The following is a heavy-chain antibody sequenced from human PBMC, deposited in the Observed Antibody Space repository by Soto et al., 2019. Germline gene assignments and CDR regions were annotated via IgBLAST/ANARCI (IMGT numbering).Heavy chain of an antibody. D-gene: IGHD6-19*01. CDR2: ISAYNGNT. V-gene: IGHV1-18*01. CDR1: CYTFTSYG. CDR3: ARGISSSGWYFTDY. J-gene: IGHJ4*02. Sequence: ASVNVSFKASCYTFTSYGISWVLHAPGQGLEWMGWISAYNGNTNYAQKLQGRVTMTTDTSTSTAYMELRSLRSDDTAVYYCARGISSSGWYFTDYWGQGTLVTVSS.